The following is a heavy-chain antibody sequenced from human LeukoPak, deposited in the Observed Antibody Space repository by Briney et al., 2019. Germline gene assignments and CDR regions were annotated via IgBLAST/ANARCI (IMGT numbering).Heavy chain of an antibody. CDR1: GGSISSYY. J-gene: IGHJ4*02. CDR3: ARKSRGYSGSYDY. Sequence: TETLSLTCTVSGGSISSYYWSWIRQPPGKGLEWIGYIYYSGSTNYNPSLKSRVTISVDTSKNQFSLKLSSVTAADTAVYYCARKSRGYSGSYDYWGQGTLVTVSS. V-gene: IGHV4-59*01. D-gene: IGHD1-26*01. CDR2: IYYSGST.